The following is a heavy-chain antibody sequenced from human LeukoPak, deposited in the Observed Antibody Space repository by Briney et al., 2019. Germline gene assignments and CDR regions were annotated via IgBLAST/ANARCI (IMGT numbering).Heavy chain of an antibody. D-gene: IGHD4-11*01. CDR1: SGSFSGYY. V-gene: IGHV4-34*01. Sequence: SETLSLTCAVYSGSFSGYYWTWIRQSPGKGLEWIGEINDSGSTKYIPSLESRGTISVDTSKNQFSLKVNSVTAADTAVYYCARGEVNSNYFDSWGQGTLVTVSS. CDR3: ARGEVNSNYFDS. CDR2: INDSGST. J-gene: IGHJ4*02.